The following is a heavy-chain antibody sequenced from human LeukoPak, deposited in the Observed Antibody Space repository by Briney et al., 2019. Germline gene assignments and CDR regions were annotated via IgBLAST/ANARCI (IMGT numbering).Heavy chain of an antibody. CDR1: GFTFSTYW. CDR3: ATSNRFDP. Sequence: GGSLRLSCAASGFTFSTYWMHWVRQAPGKGLVWVSRINSGGTTTNYADSVKGRFTISRDNAKNTLYLQMNSLRGEDTAVYYCATSNRFDPWGQGTLVTVSS. V-gene: IGHV3-74*01. D-gene: IGHD2/OR15-2a*01. J-gene: IGHJ5*02. CDR2: INSGGTTT.